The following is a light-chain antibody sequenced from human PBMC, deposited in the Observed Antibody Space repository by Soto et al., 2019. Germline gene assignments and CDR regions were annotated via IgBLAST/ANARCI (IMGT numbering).Light chain of an antibody. CDR2: EDN. CDR3: QSYDSSNQGV. CDR1: SGSIASNY. V-gene: IGLV6-57*01. Sequence: NFMLTQPHSVSASPGKTVTISCTRSSGSIASNYVQWYQQRPGSSPTTVIYEDNQRPSGVTDRFSGSIDSSSNSASLTISGLKTEDEADYYFQSYDSSNQGVFGGGTKLTVL. J-gene: IGLJ3*02.